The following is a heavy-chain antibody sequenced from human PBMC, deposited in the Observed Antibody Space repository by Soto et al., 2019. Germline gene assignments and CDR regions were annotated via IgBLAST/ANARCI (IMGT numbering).Heavy chain of an antibody. CDR2: ITPITGTA. J-gene: IGHJ6*02. V-gene: IGHV1-69*01. CDR3: ARVRSHWNFGFYHYGLDV. D-gene: IGHD1-7*01. Sequence: QVQLVQSGAEVKKPGSSVKVSCTTSGDTSSRYGISWVRQPPGQGLEWLGGITPITGTANYAQTFQDRVTITADESTSTAYMELSSLRSEDTAIYYCARVRSHWNFGFYHYGLDVWGQGTTVTVSS. CDR1: GDTSSRYG.